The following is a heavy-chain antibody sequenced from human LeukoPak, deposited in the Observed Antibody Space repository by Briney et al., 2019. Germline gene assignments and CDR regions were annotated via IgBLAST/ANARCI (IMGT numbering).Heavy chain of an antibody. CDR2: ISSSGNTI. V-gene: IGHV3-11*04. D-gene: IGHD3-16*01. CDR3: ARGRGVDRFDY. Sequence: GGSLRLSCAASGFTFSDYYMSCIRQAPGKGLEWISYISSSGNTIYYADSVKGRLPISRDNAKNSLYLQMNSLRAEDTAIYYCARGRGVDRFDYWGQGTLVTVSS. CDR1: GFTFSDYY. J-gene: IGHJ4*02.